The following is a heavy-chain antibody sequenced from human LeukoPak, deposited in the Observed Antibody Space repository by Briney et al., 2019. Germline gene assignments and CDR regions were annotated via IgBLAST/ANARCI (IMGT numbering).Heavy chain of an antibody. D-gene: IGHD3-3*01. J-gene: IGHJ4*02. CDR3: ARGSDFWSGYYTQ. CDR1: GFTFSSYS. Sequence: GGSLRLSCAASGFTFSSYSMNWVRQAPGKGLEWVSYISSSSSTIYYADSVKGRFTISRDNSKSTLYLQMNSLRAEDTAVYYCARGSDFWSGYYTQWGQGTLVTVSS. CDR2: ISSSSSTI. V-gene: IGHV3-48*01.